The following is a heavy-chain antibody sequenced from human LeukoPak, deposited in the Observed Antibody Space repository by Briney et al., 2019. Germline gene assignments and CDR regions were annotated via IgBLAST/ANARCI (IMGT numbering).Heavy chain of an antibody. Sequence: ASVKVSCKASGYTFTSYGISWVRQAPGQGLEWMGWISAYNGNTNYAQKLKGRVTMTTDTSTSTAYMELRSLRSDDTAVYYCARAAKYYYGSGSYSRGYFDYWGQGTLVTVSS. CDR2: ISAYNGNT. D-gene: IGHD3-10*01. J-gene: IGHJ4*02. V-gene: IGHV1-18*01. CDR1: GYTFTSYG. CDR3: ARAAKYYYGSGSYSRGYFDY.